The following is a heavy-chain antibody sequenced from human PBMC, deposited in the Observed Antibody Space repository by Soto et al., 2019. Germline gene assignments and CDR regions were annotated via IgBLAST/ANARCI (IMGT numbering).Heavy chain of an antibody. CDR1: GYTFTGYY. D-gene: IGHD6-19*01. CDR3: ARGADSSGWFDRYYYYGMDV. Sequence: QVQLVQSGAEVKKPGASVKVSCKASGYTFTGYYMHWVRQAPGQGLEWMGWINPNSGGTNYAQKFQGWVTMTRDTSISTAYMELSRLRSDDTAVYYCARGADSSGWFDRYYYYGMDVWGQGTTVTVSS. V-gene: IGHV1-2*04. J-gene: IGHJ6*02. CDR2: INPNSGGT.